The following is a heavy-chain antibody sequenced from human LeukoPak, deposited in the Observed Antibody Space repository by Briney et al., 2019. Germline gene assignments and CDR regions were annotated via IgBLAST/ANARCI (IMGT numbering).Heavy chain of an antibody. Sequence: GGSLRLSCAASGFIFGDYWMTWVRQAPGKGLEGVANIHKDGSEKYYVDSVKGRFSITRDNAKNSLFLQMNSLRAEDSAVYYCARYGYGYGTPFDYWGQGTLVTVSS. CDR2: IHKDGSEK. CDR1: GFIFGDYW. V-gene: IGHV3-7*04. CDR3: ARYGYGYGTPFDY. D-gene: IGHD5-18*01. J-gene: IGHJ4*02.